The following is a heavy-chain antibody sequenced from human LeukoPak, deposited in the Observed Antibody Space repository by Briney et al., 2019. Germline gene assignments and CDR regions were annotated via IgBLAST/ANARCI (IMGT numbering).Heavy chain of an antibody. CDR3: ARTIAARPDSQAFDY. V-gene: IGHV3-7*01. D-gene: IGHD6-6*01. J-gene: IGHJ4*02. Sequence: PGGSLRLSCAASGFTFSSYWMSWVRQAPGKGLEWVASIKQDGSEKYYVDSVKGRFTISRDNAKNSLYLQMNSLRAEDTAVYYCARTIAARPDSQAFDYWGQGTLVTVSS. CDR2: IKQDGSEK. CDR1: GFTFSSYW.